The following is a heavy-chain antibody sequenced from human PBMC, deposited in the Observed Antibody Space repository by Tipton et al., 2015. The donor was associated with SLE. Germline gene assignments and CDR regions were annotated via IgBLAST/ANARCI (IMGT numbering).Heavy chain of an antibody. CDR1: GFTVSSYY. CDR2: IYNGAGAT. Sequence: GSLRLSCPASGFTVSSYYINWVRQVPGKGLEWVSVIYNGAGATYYADSVKGRFTISRHNSENTVDLQMHSLRPEDTAIYYCARSYYMDVWGKGTTVTVSS. V-gene: IGHV3-53*04. J-gene: IGHJ6*03. CDR3: ARSYYMDV.